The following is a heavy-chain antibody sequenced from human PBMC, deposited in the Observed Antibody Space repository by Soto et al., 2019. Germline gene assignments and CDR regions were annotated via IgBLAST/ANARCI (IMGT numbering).Heavy chain of an antibody. CDR3: ARLIAARQPGPDY. Sequence: CIRQPPGKGLEWMGIIYPGDSDTRYSPSFQGQVTISADKSISTAYLQWSSLKASDTAMYYCARLIAARQPGPDYWGQGTLVTVSS. J-gene: IGHJ4*02. CDR2: IYPGDSDT. V-gene: IGHV5-51*01. D-gene: IGHD6-6*01.